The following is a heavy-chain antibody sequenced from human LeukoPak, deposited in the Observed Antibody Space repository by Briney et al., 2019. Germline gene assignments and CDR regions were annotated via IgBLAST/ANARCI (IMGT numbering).Heavy chain of an antibody. CDR2: IYYSGST. CDR3: ASIQQQLADSFDP. V-gene: IGHV4-39*01. J-gene: IGHJ5*02. D-gene: IGHD6-13*01. CDR1: GGSISSSSYY. Sequence: SETLSLTCTVSGGSISSSSYYWGWIRQPPGKGLEWIGSIYYSGSTYYNPSLKSRVTISVDTSKNQFSLKLSSVTAADTAVYYCASIQQQLADSFDPWGQGTLVTVSS.